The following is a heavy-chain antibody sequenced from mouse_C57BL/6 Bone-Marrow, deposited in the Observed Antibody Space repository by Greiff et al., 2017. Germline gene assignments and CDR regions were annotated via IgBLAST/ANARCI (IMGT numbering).Heavy chain of an antibody. V-gene: IGHV1-56*01. CDR3: ARVTTVVEDWYFDV. CDR2: IFPGCGST. J-gene: IGHJ1*03. CDR1: GYTFTSHW. Sequence: VQLQQSGPELVRPGASVKISCKAPGYTFTSHWMQWVRQRPGQGLEWIGEIFPGCGSTYYNEKFKGKATLTVDTSSSTAYMQLSSLTSEDSAVYFCARVTTVVEDWYFDVWGTGTTVTVSS. D-gene: IGHD1-1*01.